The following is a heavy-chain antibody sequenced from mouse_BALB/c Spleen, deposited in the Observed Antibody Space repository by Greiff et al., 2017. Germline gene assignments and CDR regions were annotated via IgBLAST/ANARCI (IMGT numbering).Heavy chain of an antibody. V-gene: IGHV2-2*02. J-gene: IGHJ4*01. CDR1: GFSLTSYG. Sequence: VKVVESGPGLVQPSQSLSITCTVSGFSLTSYGVHWVRQSPGKGLEWLGVIWSGGSTDYNAAFISRLSISKDNSKSQVFFKMNSLQANDTAIYYCATYYGNPYAMDYWGQGTSVTVSS. CDR3: ATYYGNPYAMDY. CDR2: IWSGGST. D-gene: IGHD2-1*01.